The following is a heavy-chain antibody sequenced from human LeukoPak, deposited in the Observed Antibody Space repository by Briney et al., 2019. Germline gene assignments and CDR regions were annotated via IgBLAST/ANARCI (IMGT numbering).Heavy chain of an antibody. CDR3: AKDSDYDYSGYDSDYYGTDV. V-gene: IGHV3-23*01. CDR2: ISGSGGST. Sequence: GASLRLSCAASGFIFSSYAMSWVRQAPGKGLEWVSAISGSGGSTYYADSVKGRFTISRDNSKNTLYLQMNSLRAEDTAVYYCAKDSDYDYSGYDSDYYGTDVWGQGTTVTVSS. J-gene: IGHJ6*02. CDR1: GFIFSSYA. D-gene: IGHD5-12*01.